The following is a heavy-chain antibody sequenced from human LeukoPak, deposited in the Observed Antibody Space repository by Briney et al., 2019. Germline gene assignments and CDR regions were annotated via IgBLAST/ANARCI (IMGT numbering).Heavy chain of an antibody. D-gene: IGHD3-22*01. V-gene: IGHV4-4*02. CDR3: ARGWGYDSSGSYLGF. CDR1: GGSISSTNW. CDR2: IYHSGST. J-gene: IGHJ4*02. Sequence: PSGTLSLTCAVSGGSISSTNWWSWVRQPAGKGLEWIGEIYHSGSTNYNPSLKSRVTISVDTSKNQFSLKLSSVTAADTAVYYCARGWGYDSSGSYLGFWGRGTLVTVSS.